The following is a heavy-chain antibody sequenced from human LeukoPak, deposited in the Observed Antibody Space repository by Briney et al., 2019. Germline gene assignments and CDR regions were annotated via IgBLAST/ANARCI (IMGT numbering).Heavy chain of an antibody. D-gene: IGHD6-13*01. CDR1: GFTFSSYS. J-gene: IGHJ5*02. CDR3: APRIAAAGKAFDP. CDR2: ISSSSSYI. V-gene: IGHV3-21*01. Sequence: PGGSLRLSCAASGFTFSSYSMNWVRQAPGKGLEWVSSISSSSSYIYYADSVKGRFTISRDNAKNSLYLQMNSLRAEDTAVYYCAPRIAAAGKAFDPWGQETLVTVSS.